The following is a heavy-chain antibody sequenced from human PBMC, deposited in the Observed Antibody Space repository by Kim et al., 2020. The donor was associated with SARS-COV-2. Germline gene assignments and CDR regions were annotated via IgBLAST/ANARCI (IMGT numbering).Heavy chain of an antibody. CDR2: IYHTGRF. V-gene: IGHV4-38-2*02. Sequence: SETLSLTCTVSGSSISSDYYWGWIRQPPGKGLEWIGSIYHTGRFYYTPSLKSRVTISVDTSKNQFSLKLSSVTAADTAVYYCARNPPRYTMILPGDFWGQGTLVSVSS. CDR1: GSSISSDYY. CDR3: ARNPPRYTMILPGDF. J-gene: IGHJ4*02. D-gene: IGHD3-22*01.